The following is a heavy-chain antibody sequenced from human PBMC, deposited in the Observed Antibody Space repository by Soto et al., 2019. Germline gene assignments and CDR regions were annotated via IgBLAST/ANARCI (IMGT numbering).Heavy chain of an antibody. CDR2: INAGNGNT. CDR1: GYTFTSYA. CDR3: ARSRRVRNYANNLPTCFDP. V-gene: IGHV1-3*01. J-gene: IGHJ5*02. Sequence: ASVKVSCKASGYTFTSYAMHWVRQAPGQRLEWMGWINAGNGNTKYSQKFQGRVTITRDTSASTAYMELSSLRSEDTAAYSCARSRRVRNYANNLPTCFDPWRQEPLVTVSS. D-gene: IGHD1-7*01.